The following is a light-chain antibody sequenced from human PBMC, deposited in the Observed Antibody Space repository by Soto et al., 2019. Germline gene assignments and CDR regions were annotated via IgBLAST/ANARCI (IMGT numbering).Light chain of an antibody. J-gene: IGKJ5*01. CDR2: GAS. V-gene: IGKV3-20*01. Sequence: EIVLTQSPGTLSLSPGERATLSCRASHSVSRTYLAWYQQKPGQAPRLLIYGASGRATGTPDRFSGSGSGTDFTLTISRLEPEDSAVYYCQQFDDSVTFGQGTRLEIK. CDR1: HSVSRTY. CDR3: QQFDDSVT.